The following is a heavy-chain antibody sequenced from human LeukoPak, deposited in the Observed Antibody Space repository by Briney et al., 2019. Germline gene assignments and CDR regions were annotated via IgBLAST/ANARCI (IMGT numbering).Heavy chain of an antibody. CDR2: IIHISGTA. Sequence: SVEVSCKPSGGTFSSYAISWVPQAPGQGLEWMGRIIHISGTANYAQKFQGRVTITTDESTSPAYMELSSLRSEDTAVYYCARDAEGPTVRVRYYYYMDVWGKGTTVTVSS. D-gene: IGHD1-26*01. CDR1: GGTFSSYA. J-gene: IGHJ6*03. V-gene: IGHV1-69*05. CDR3: ARDAEGPTVRVRYYYYMDV.